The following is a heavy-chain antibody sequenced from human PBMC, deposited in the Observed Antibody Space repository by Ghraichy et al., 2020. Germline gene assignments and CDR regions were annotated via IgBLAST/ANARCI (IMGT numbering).Heavy chain of an antibody. CDR1: GFKFSNYE. Sequence: GSLRLSCTASGFKFSNYEMKWVRQAPGKGLEWISYIGRSESSIFYADSVKGRFTISRDNAENSLYLQMNGLRVEDTAVYFCARVWDYYDNSGPGGGGMDVWGQGTTVIVSS. CDR2: IGRSESSI. D-gene: IGHD3-22*01. J-gene: IGHJ6*02. CDR3: ARVWDYYDNSGPGGGGMDV. V-gene: IGHV3-48*03.